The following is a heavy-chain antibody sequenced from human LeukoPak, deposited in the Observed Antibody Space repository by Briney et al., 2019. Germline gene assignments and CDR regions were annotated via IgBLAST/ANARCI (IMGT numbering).Heavy chain of an antibody. J-gene: IGHJ4*02. D-gene: IGHD1/OR15-1a*01. V-gene: IGHV4-39*07. CDR2: IYYSGST. CDR1: GGSISSSSHY. Sequence: SETLSLTCTVSGGSISSSSHYWGWIRQPPGKGLEWIGSIYYSGSTYYNPSLKSRVTISVDTSKNQFSLKLSSVTAADTAVYYCARDWNSENNYWGQGTLVTVSS. CDR3: ARDWNSENNY.